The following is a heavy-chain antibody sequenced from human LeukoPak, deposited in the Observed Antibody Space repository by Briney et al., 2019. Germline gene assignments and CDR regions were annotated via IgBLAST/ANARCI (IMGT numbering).Heavy chain of an antibody. CDR3: ARRRTMFGYFAGEFGY. CDR1: GGSISSSGYY. V-gene: IGHV4-39*01. Sequence: PSETLSLTCTVSGGSISSSGYYWGWIRQPPGKGLEWIGSIYYSGSTNNNPSLKSRVTISVDTSKNQFSLKLSSVTAADTAVYYCARRRTMFGYFAGEFGYWGQGTLVTVSS. D-gene: IGHD3-10*02. CDR2: IYYSGST. J-gene: IGHJ4*02.